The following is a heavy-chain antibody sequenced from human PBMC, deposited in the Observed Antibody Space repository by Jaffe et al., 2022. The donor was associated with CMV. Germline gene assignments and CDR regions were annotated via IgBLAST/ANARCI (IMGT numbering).Heavy chain of an antibody. J-gene: IGHJ4*02. CDR3: ARDRSWDSSGYYAYFDY. CDR2: IIPILGIA. V-gene: IGHV1-69*09. Sequence: QVQLVQSGAEVKKPGSSVKVSCKASGGTFSSYAISWVRQAPGQGLEWMGRIIPILGIANYAQKFQGRVTITADKSTSTAYMELSSLRSEDTAVYYCARDRSWDSSGYYAYFDYWGQGTLVTVSS. D-gene: IGHD3-22*01. CDR1: GGTFSSYA.